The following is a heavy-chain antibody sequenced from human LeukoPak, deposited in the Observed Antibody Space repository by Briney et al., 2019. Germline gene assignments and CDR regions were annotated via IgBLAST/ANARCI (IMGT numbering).Heavy chain of an antibody. CDR2: IYSGGSA. J-gene: IGHJ4*02. CDR1: GFTVSSNH. Sequence: GGSLRLSCAASGFTVSSNHVGWLRQAPGKAVDWVSVIYSGGSAYYAESVKGRFTISRDSSKNTLHLQMNSLTAEDTAVYYCARGSSLAAVARGFDYWGQGTLVTVSS. D-gene: IGHD6-19*01. V-gene: IGHV3-66*02. CDR3: ARGSSLAAVARGFDY.